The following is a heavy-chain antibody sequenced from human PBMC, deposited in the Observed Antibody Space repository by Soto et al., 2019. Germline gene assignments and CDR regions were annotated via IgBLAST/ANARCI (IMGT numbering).Heavy chain of an antibody. CDR3: ARGDEYSGYVPLYFDY. CDR2: INAGNGNT. D-gene: IGHD5-12*01. V-gene: IGHV1-3*01. CDR1: GYTFISYA. Sequence: ASVKVSCKASGYTFISYAMHWVRQAPGQRLEWMGWINAGNGNTKYSQKFQGRVTITRDTSASTAYMELSSLRSEDTAVYYCARGDEYSGYVPLYFDYWGQGTLVTVSS. J-gene: IGHJ4*02.